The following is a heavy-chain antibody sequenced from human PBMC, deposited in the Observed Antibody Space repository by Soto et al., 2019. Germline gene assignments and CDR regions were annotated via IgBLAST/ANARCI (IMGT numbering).Heavy chain of an antibody. CDR3: ARRGGDGYSRYFDY. J-gene: IGHJ4*02. CDR2: INPSGGST. D-gene: IGHD4-4*01. V-gene: IGHV1-46*01. Sequence: QVQVVQSGAEVKMPGASVKVSCKASGYTFTTYWMHWVRQAPGQGLEWMGIINPSGGSTIYAQKFQGRVTMTRDPSTSTVYMELSSLRSEDMAVYYCARRGGDGYSRYFDYWGQGTLVIVSS. CDR1: GYTFTTYW.